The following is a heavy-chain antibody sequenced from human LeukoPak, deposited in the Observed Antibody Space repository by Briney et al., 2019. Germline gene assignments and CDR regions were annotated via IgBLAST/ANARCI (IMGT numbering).Heavy chain of an antibody. D-gene: IGHD6-19*01. V-gene: IGHV3-23*01. CDR3: AKGHIDSSGGYNYFDY. CDR1: GFTFSNYA. Sequence: GGSLRLSCAASGFTFSNYAMTWVRQAPGKGLEWVSAISGSGGSTYYADSVKGRFTISRDNSKKTLYLQMNSLRAEDTAVYYCAKGHIDSSGGYNYFDYWGQGTLVTVSS. J-gene: IGHJ4*02. CDR2: ISGSGGST.